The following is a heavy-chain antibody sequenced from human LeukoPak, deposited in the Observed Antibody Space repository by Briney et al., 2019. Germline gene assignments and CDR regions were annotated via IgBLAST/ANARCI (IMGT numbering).Heavy chain of an antibody. CDR1: GFSFSTYV. CDR2: ISLDGGAT. J-gene: IGHJ4*02. CDR3: ATEGGTSGHAGYFDY. Sequence: GGSLRLSCAASGFSFSTYVMHWLRQAPGKGLEGVAGISLDGGATHYADSVRGRFTISRDESKSTLYLQMNTLRPDDTAVFYCATEGGTSGHAGYFDYWGQGALVTVSS. V-gene: IGHV3-30*04. D-gene: IGHD2-8*01.